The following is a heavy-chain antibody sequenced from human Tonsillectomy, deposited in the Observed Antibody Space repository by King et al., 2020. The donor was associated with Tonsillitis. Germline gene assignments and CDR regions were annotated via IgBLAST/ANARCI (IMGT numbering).Heavy chain of an antibody. Sequence: VTLKESGPALVKPTQTLTLTCTFSGFSLSTTGMRVSWIRQPPGKALEWLARIDWGVEKFYSTSLKTRLTISWDTTKNQVVLTMTNMDPVDTATYYCARATDLAWFDPWGQGTLVTVSS. V-gene: IGHV2-70*04. CDR3: ARATDLAWFDP. D-gene: IGHD3-3*02. CDR2: IDWGVEK. J-gene: IGHJ5*02. CDR1: GFSLSTTGMR.